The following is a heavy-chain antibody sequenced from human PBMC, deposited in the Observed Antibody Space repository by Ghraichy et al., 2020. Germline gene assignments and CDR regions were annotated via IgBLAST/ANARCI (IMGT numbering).Heavy chain of an antibody. D-gene: IGHD3-10*01. CDR2: ISANSRTE. CDR1: GFTFSSSP. V-gene: IGHV3-48*01. J-gene: IGHJ6*02. CDR3: TKDGQRGYDMDV. Sequence: GGSLRLSCVASGFTFSSSPMNWVRQAPGKGLEWVSYISANSRTEYYTDSVKGRFTISRDNARNSLHLQMNSLRAEDTAVYYCTKDGQRGYDMDVWGQGTTVTVSS.